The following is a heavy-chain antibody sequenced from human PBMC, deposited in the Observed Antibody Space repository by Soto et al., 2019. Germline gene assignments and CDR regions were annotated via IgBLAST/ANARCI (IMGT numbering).Heavy chain of an antibody. CDR2: IIPIFGTA. D-gene: IGHD5-18*01. CDR3: ATRPIQLWAPNFDY. J-gene: IGHJ4*02. V-gene: IGHV1-69*13. CDR1: GGTFISYA. Sequence: SVKVSCKACGGTFISYAISWLLESPGQGLDWMGGIIPIFGTANYAQKFQGRVTITADESTSTAYMELSSLRSEDTAVYYCATRPIQLWAPNFDYWGQGTLVTVSS.